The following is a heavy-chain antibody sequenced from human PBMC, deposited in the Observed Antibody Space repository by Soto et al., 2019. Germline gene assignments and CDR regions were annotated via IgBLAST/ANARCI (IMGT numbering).Heavy chain of an antibody. CDR1: GYTFTSYD. CDR3: EREGRVASSSRWSGYVGGQNYYDYGMDA. CDR2: MNPNSGNT. J-gene: IGHJ6*04. V-gene: IGHV1-8*01. Sequence: ASVKVSCKASGYTFTSYDINWVRQATGQGLEWMGWMNPNSGNTGYAQKFQGRVTMTRNTSINTAYMELSSLRSEDTALYYCEREGRVASSSRWSGYVGGQNYYDYGMDAWG. D-gene: IGHD6-13*01.